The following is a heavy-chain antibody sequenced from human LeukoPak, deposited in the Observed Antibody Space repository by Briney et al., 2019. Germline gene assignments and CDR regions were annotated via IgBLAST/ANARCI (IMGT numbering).Heavy chain of an antibody. V-gene: IGHV4-61*02. CDR1: GGSISDNYY. J-gene: IGHJ5*02. D-gene: IGHD3-10*01. CDR3: ARGGYYGSGNDFRFDP. CDR2: IYNSGIT. Sequence: PSQTLSLTCNASGGSISDNYYWAWIRQPAGKGLEYIGRIYNSGITNYNPSLKSRVTMSVDTSKNQFSLKLNSVTAADTAVYYCARGGYYGSGNDFRFDPWGQGTLVTVSS.